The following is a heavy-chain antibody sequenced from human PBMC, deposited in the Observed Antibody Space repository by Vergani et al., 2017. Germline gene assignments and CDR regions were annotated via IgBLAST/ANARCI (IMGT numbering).Heavy chain of an antibody. J-gene: IGHJ4*02. CDR1: GFTFSSYA. Sequence: EVQLLESGGGFVQPGGSLRLSCAASGFTFSSYAMSWVRQAPGKGLEWVSAISGSGGSTYYADSVKGRFTISRDNSKNTLYLQMNSLRAEDTAVYYCAKYTVAGTSRGGYFDYWGQGTLVTVSS. V-gene: IGHV3-23*01. CDR2: ISGSGGST. D-gene: IGHD6-19*01. CDR3: AKYTVAGTSRGGYFDY.